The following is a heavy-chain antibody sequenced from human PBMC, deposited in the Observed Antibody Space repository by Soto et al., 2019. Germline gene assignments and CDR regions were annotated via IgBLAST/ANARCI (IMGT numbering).Heavy chain of an antibody. V-gene: IGHV1-69*13. CDR1: GGTFSSYA. CDR3: ARAVLLLVRGVINWFDP. J-gene: IGHJ5*02. D-gene: IGHD3-10*01. CDR2: IIPIFGTA. Sequence: SVKVSCKASGGTFSSYAISWVRQAPGQGLEWMGGIIPIFGTANYAQKFQGRVTITADESTSTAYMELSSLRSEDTAVYYCARAVLLLVRGVINWFDPWGQGTLVTVS.